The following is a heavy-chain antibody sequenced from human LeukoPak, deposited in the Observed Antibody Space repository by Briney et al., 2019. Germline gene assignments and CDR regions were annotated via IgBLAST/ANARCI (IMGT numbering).Heavy chain of an antibody. CDR2: INAGNGNT. J-gene: IGHJ4*02. D-gene: IGHD6-19*01. CDR3: ARDYSSPIAVAGGDY. V-gene: IGHV1-3*01. CDR1: GYTFTSYA. Sequence: ASVKVSCKASGYTFTSYAMRWVRQAPGQRLEWMGWINAGNGNTKYSQKFQGRVTITRDTSASTAYMELSSLRSEGTAVYYCARDYSSPIAVAGGDYWGQRTLVTVSS.